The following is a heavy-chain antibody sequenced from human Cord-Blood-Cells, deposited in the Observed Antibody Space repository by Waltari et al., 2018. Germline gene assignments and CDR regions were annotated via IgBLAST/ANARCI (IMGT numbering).Heavy chain of an antibody. Sequence: QLQLQESGPGLVKPSETLSLTCTVSGGSISSSSYYWGWIRQPPGTGLEWIGSIYYSGSTYYNPSLKSRVTISVDTSKNQFSLKLSSVTAADTAVYYCARHALTYYYGSGSYNWFDPWGQGTLVTVSS. CDR2: IYYSGST. CDR1: GGSISSSSYY. D-gene: IGHD3-10*01. V-gene: IGHV4-39*07. J-gene: IGHJ5*02. CDR3: ARHALTYYYGSGSYNWFDP.